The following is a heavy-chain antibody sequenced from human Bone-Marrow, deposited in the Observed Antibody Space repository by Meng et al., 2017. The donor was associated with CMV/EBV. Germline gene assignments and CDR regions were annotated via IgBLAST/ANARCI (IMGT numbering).Heavy chain of an antibody. CDR3: AREASMVRGHVYYYYYVMDV. CDR2: IKQDGSEK. CDR1: GLSFSSST. Sequence: GESLKISCAASGLSFSSSTFHWVRQAPGKGLEWVANIKQDGSEKYYVDSVKGRFTISRDNAKNSLYLQMNSLRAEDTAVYYCAREASMVRGHVYYYYYVMDVWGQGPTVTVSS. J-gene: IGHJ6*02. D-gene: IGHD3-10*01. V-gene: IGHV3-7*01.